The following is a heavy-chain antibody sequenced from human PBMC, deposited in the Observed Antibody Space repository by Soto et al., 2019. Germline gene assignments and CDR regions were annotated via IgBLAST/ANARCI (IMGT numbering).Heavy chain of an antibody. D-gene: IGHD3-22*01. V-gene: IGHV3-23*01. CDR3: AKDGNYYDSSGYYLIFDY. Sequence: GGSLRLSCAASGFTFSSYAMSWVRQAPGKGLEWVSAISGSGGSTYYADSVKGRFTISRDNSKNTLYLQMNSLRAEDTAVYYCAKDGNYYDSSGYYLIFDYWGQGTLVTV. CDR2: ISGSGGST. CDR1: GFTFSSYA. J-gene: IGHJ4*02.